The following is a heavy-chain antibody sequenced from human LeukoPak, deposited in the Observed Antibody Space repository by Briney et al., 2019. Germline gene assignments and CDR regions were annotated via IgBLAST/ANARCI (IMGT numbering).Heavy chain of an antibody. CDR2: IYYSGST. J-gene: IGHJ4*02. Sequence: PSETLSLTCTVSGGSISSYYWSWIRQPPGKGLEWIGYIYYSGSTNYNPSLKSRFSTSVDTSKNQFSLKLSSATAADTAVYYCARANWGSIDYWGQGTLVTVSS. CDR1: GGSISSYY. V-gene: IGHV4-59*01. D-gene: IGHD7-27*01. CDR3: ARANWGSIDY.